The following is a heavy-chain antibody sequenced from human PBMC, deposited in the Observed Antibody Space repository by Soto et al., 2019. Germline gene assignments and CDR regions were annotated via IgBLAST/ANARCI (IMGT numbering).Heavy chain of an antibody. J-gene: IGHJ4*02. CDR2: IIPIFGTA. CDR3: AADYYDTSGYYFAY. Sequence: VASLKVSCKASGGTFSSYAITWVRQAPGQGLEWMGGIIPIFGTANYAQKFQGRVTITADESTSTAYMELSSLRSEDTAVYYCAADYYDTSGYYFAYWGQGTLVTVSS. D-gene: IGHD3-22*01. V-gene: IGHV1-69*13. CDR1: GGTFSSYA.